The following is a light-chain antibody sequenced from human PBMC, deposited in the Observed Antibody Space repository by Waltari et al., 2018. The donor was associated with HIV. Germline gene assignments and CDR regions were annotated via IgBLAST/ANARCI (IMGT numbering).Light chain of an antibody. CDR3: QQTYNLPLT. Sequence: DVKLTQSPSSLSASVGDRVTFTCRASQSIGDSLNWFQVKPNKDPKLLIYGASSLQTGVPTRFRGSRSGTDFTLIIVNLQPEDFATYYCQQTYNLPLTFGGGTNV. CDR1: QSIGDS. V-gene: IGKV1-39*01. J-gene: IGKJ4*01. CDR2: GAS.